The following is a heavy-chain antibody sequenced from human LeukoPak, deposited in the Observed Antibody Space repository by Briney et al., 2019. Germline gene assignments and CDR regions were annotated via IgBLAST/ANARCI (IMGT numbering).Heavy chain of an antibody. Sequence: SETLSLTCTVSGGSISSYYWSWIRQPPGKGLEWIGEINHSGSTNYNPSLKSRVTISVDTSKNQFSLKLSSVTAADTAVYYCARERRSSSWYVGGFDYWGQGTLVTVSS. CDR2: INHSGST. CDR3: ARERRSSSWYVGGFDY. V-gene: IGHV4-34*01. D-gene: IGHD6-13*01. CDR1: GGSISSYY. J-gene: IGHJ4*02.